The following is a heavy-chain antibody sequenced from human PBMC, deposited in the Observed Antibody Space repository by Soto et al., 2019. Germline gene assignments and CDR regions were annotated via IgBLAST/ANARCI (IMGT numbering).Heavy chain of an antibody. V-gene: IGHV3-74*01. D-gene: IGHD3-16*01. Sequence: EVQLVESGGGLVQSGESLRLSCAASGFTFSSYWMHWVRQAPGKGLVWVSRTNEDGSRTDYADSVQVRFTISRDNAKNALYLQMNSRRAEDTARYFFSRELCGQAAYWGQGILGTVSA. J-gene: IGHJ4*02. CDR3: SRELCGQAAY. CDR2: TNEDGSRT. CDR1: GFTFSSYW.